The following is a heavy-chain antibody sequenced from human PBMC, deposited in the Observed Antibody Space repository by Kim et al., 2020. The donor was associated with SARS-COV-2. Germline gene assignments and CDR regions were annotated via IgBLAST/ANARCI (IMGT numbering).Heavy chain of an antibody. D-gene: IGHD3-10*01. CDR1: GFTFDDYA. CDR2: ISWNSGTI. V-gene: IGHV3-9*01. J-gene: IGHJ6*01. Sequence: GGSLRLSCAASGFTFDDYAMHWVRQAPGKGLEWVSGISWNSGTIGYADSVKGRFTISRDNAKNSLYLQMNSLRTEDTALYYCAKPKINMFQGVLYGMDV. CDR3: AKPKINMFQGVLYGMDV.